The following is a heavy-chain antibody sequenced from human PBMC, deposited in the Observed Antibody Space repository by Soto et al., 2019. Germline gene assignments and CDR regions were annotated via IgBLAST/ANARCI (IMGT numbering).Heavy chain of an antibody. CDR1: GGSISSGGYY. CDR2: IYYSGST. J-gene: IGHJ4*02. V-gene: IGHV4-31*03. Sequence: SETLPLTCTVSGGSISSGGYYWSWIRQHPGKGLEWIGYIYYSGSTYYNPSLKSRVTISVDTSKNQFSLKLSSVTAADTAVYYCATHTVTTKNFDHWGQGTLVTVPQ. D-gene: IGHD4-17*01. CDR3: ATHTVTTKNFDH.